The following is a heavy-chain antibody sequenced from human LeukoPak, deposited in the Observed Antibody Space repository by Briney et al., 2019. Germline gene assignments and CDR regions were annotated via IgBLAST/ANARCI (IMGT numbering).Heavy chain of an antibody. J-gene: IGHJ4*02. CDR1: GFTFSRYG. CDR3: ARYGGYSGWTAFDY. CDR2: ISYDGSTK. D-gene: IGHD6-19*01. Sequence: GGSLRLSCAVSGFTFSRYGMHWVRQAPGKGLDWVAVISYDGSTKYYADSVKGRFTISRDNSKNTLYLQMNSLRAEDTAVYYCARYGGYSGWTAFDYWGQGTLVTVSS. V-gene: IGHV3-30*03.